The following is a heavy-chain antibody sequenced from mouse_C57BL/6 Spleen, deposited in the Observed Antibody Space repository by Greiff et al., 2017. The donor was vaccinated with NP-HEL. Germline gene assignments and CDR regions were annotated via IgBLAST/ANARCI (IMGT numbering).Heavy chain of an antibody. CDR3: ARNLKAYYSNYDYYAMDY. D-gene: IGHD2-5*01. CDR1: GFSLTSYG. CDR2: IWSGGST. J-gene: IGHJ4*01. V-gene: IGHV2-2*01. Sequence: QVQLQQSGPGLVQPSQSLSITCTVSGFSLTSYGVHWVRQSPGKGLEWLGVIWSGGSTDYNAAFISRLSISKDNSKSQVFFKMNSLQADDTAIYYCARNLKAYYSNYDYYAMDYWGQGTSVTVSS.